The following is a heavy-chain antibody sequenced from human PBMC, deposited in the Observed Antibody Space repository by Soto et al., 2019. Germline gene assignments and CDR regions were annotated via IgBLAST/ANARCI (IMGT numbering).Heavy chain of an antibody. J-gene: IGHJ4*02. CDR3: ARDLGNNYGSFAY. V-gene: IGHV3-30-3*01. CDR1: GFTFSNYA. CDR2: ISYDGSNK. Sequence: VGSLRLSCVASGFTFSNYAMNWVRQAPGKGLEWVAVISYDGSNKYYADSVKGRITISRDNSRNTLYLQMNNLRAEDTAMYYCARDLGNNYGSFAYWGQGTLVTVSS. D-gene: IGHD4-17*01.